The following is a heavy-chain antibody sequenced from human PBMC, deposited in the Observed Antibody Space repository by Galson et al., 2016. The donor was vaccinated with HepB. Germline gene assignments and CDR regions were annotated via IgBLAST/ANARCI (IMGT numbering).Heavy chain of an antibody. D-gene: IGHD3-3*01. J-gene: IGHJ4*02. Sequence: SETLSLTCTVSGGSFSGYYWTWIRQPPGKGLEWIGEINHSGSTNFNPSLKSRVTISLDASKNQFSLKLSSVTAADTAVYFCARGRITIFEVVNGASYFDSWGQGTLVTVSS. CDR2: INHSGST. V-gene: IGHV4-34*01. CDR1: GGSFSGYY. CDR3: ARGRITIFEVVNGASYFDS.